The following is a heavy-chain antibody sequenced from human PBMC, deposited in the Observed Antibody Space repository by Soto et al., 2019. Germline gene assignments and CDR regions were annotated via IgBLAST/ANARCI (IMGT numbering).Heavy chain of an antibody. D-gene: IGHD5-18*01. V-gene: IGHV3-30-3*01. CDR2: ISYDENNR. Sequence: QVQLVESGGGVVQPGRSLRLSCAASGFTFRSYAMHWVRQAPGKGLEWVAAISYDENNRYYTDSVKGRFTISRDNSKNTLYLQVNSLRAEDTAVYYCARALDIAMASKHNWFDSWGQGTLVTVSS. CDR3: ARALDIAMASKHNWFDS. CDR1: GFTFRSYA. J-gene: IGHJ5*01.